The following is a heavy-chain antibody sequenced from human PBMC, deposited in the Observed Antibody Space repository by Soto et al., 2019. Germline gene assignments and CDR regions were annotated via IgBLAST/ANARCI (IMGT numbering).Heavy chain of an antibody. J-gene: IGHJ4*02. Sequence: QVQLMQSGAEVRKPGASVRLSCETSGYNFNQYYIRWVRQAPGQGLEWMGIINLRGGTTEYAHKFRGRVTVTGDTSTRTAYMELRSLRSDGTAIYFCARGPDDSDVPRWDYWGQGTLVTVSS. CDR2: INLRGGTT. CDR1: GYNFNQYY. D-gene: IGHD4-17*01. V-gene: IGHV1-46*02. CDR3: ARGPDDSDVPRWDY.